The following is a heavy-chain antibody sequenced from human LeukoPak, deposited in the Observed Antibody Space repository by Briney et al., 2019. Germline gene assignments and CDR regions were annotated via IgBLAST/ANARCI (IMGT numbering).Heavy chain of an antibody. Sequence: GASVKVSCKASGGTFSSYAISWVRQAPGQGLEWMGGFIPIFGTANYAQKFQGRVTITADESTSTAYMELSSLRSEDTAVYYCARGVLRYFDWLSPGPFDYWGQGTLVTVSS. J-gene: IGHJ4*02. D-gene: IGHD3-9*01. V-gene: IGHV1-69*13. CDR1: GGTFSSYA. CDR3: ARGVLRYFDWLSPGPFDY. CDR2: FIPIFGTA.